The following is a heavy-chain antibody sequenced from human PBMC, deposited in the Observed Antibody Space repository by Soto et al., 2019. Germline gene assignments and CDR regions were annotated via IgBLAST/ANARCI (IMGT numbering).Heavy chain of an antibody. Sequence: SETLSLTCTVSGGSISSGGYYWSWIRQHPGKGLEWIGYIYYSGSTYYNPSLKSRVTISVDTSKNQFSLKLSSVTAADTAVYYCARGGYSYVPMDVWGKGTTVTVSS. V-gene: IGHV4-31*03. CDR1: GGSISSGGYY. CDR2: IYYSGST. CDR3: ARGGYSYVPMDV. J-gene: IGHJ6*03. D-gene: IGHD5-18*01.